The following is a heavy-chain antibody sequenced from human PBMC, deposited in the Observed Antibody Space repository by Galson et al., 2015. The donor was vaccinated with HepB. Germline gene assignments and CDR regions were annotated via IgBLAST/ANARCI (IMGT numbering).Heavy chain of an antibody. Sequence: SLRLSCAASGFTFSTYSMNWVRQAPGKGLEWISYISRSSSNRYYADSVNDRFTISRDDAKNSLYLQMNSLRDEDTAVYYCTRDRYCTSTTCSGYYYGMDVWGQGTTVTVSS. CDR2: ISRSSSNR. J-gene: IGHJ6*02. D-gene: IGHD2-2*01. CDR3: TRDRYCTSTTCSGYYYGMDV. V-gene: IGHV3-48*02. CDR1: GFTFSTYS.